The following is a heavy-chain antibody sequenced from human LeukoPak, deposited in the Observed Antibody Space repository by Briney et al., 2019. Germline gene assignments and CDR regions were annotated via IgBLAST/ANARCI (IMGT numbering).Heavy chain of an antibody. Sequence: GASVKVSCKASGGTFSSYAISWVRQAPGQGLEWMGRIIPIFGTANYAQKFQGRVTITTDESTSTAYMELSSLRSEDTAVYYCARGVPIREYYYYYMDVWGKGTTVTVSS. CDR2: IIPIFGTA. CDR1: GGTFSSYA. J-gene: IGHJ6*03. D-gene: IGHD3-3*01. V-gene: IGHV1-69*05. CDR3: ARGVPIREYYYYYMDV.